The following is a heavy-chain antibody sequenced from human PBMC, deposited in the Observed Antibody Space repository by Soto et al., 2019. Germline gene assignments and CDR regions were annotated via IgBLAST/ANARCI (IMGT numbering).Heavy chain of an antibody. V-gene: IGHV1-2*02. J-gene: IGHJ5*02. CDR2: INPNSGGT. CDR1: GYTFTGYY. CDR3: ARAALIRRVVVTPSSWFDP. Sequence: ASVKVSCKASGYTFTGYYMHWVRQAPGQGLEWMGWINPNSGGTNYAQKFQGRVTVTRDTSISTAYMELSRLRSDDTAVYYCARAALIRRVVVTPSSWFDPWGQGTLVTVSS. D-gene: IGHD3-22*01.